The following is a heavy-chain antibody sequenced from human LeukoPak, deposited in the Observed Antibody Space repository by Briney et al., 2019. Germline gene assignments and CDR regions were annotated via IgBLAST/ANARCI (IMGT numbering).Heavy chain of an antibody. CDR1: GGSISSSSHY. J-gene: IGHJ4*02. D-gene: IGHD2-15*01. V-gene: IGHV4-39*07. CDR3: ARTNSGSCYLCRDY. Sequence: TSETLSLTCTVSGGSISSSSHYWGWIRQPPGKGLEWIGSIYYSGTTFYNPSLKSRVTISVDTSKNQFSLKLSSVTAADTAVYYCARTNSGSCYLCRDYWGQGTLVTVSS. CDR2: IYYSGTT.